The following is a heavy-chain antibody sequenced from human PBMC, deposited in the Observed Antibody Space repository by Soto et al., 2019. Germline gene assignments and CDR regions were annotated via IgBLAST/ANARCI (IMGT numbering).Heavy chain of an antibody. D-gene: IGHD3-3*01. V-gene: IGHV4-39*01. CDR1: GDSISSSTYY. J-gene: IGHJ4*02. Sequence: QLQLQESGPGLVKPSETLSLTCTVSGDSISSSTYYWGWIRQPPGKGLEWIGSIYSSGSTYYNPSLKSRVTTSVDTSKNQFSLKLTYVTAADTAVYYCARQRFFRMVIYFDQWGQGTLVTVSS. CDR2: IYSSGST. CDR3: ARQRFFRMVIYFDQ.